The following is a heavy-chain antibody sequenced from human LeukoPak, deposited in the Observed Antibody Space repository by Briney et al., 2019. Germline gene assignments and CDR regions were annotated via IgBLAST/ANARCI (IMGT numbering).Heavy chain of an antibody. CDR2: IYPGESDI. CDR1: GYSFPNYW. V-gene: IGHV5-51*01. D-gene: IGHD5-12*01. J-gene: IGHJ5*02. CDR3: ARLFSYSKWLRLEDHWFDP. Sequence: GESLKISCKGSGYSFPNYWIGWVRQMPGKGLEWMGLIYPGESDIRYSPSFQGQVTISADKSISTAYLQWSSLKASDTAMYYCARLFSYSKWLRLEDHWFDPWGQGTLVTVSS.